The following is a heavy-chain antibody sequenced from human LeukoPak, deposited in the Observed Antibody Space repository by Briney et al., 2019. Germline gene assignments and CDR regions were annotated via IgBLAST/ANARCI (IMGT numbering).Heavy chain of an antibody. V-gene: IGHV4-4*02. Sequence: PSETLSLTCSVSIGSISSSKWWSWVRQSPVKGLEWIGEIYLYGTTNYNPSFTSRVTMSVDRSRNQFSLKLTSVTAADTAVYYCARRDYDFWSGIIDGRFDPWGQGTLVTVSS. D-gene: IGHD3-3*01. CDR2: IYLYGTT. J-gene: IGHJ5*02. CDR3: ARRDYDFWSGIIDGRFDP. CDR1: IGSISSSKW.